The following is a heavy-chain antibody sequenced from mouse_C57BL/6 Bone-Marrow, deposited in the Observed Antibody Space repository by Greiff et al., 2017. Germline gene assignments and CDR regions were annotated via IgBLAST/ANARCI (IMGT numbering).Heavy chain of an antibody. Sequence: QVHVKQPGAELVKPGASVKMSCKASGYTFTSYWITWVKQRPGQGLEWIGDIYPGSGSTNYNEKFKSKATLTVDTSSSTAYMQLSSLTSEDSAVYYCARPYSSNCWYFDVWGTGTTVTVSS. V-gene: IGHV1-55*01. CDR3: ARPYSSNCWYFDV. D-gene: IGHD2-5*01. J-gene: IGHJ1*03. CDR1: GYTFTSYW. CDR2: IYPGSGST.